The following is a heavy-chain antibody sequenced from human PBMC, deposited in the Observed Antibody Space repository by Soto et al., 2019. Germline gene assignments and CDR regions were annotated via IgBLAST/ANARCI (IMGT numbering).Heavy chain of an antibody. Sequence: LSLTCSVSGGSINSYWWSWIRQPAGKGLEWIGRVYSSGTTDYNPSLNSRATLSVETSKNQFSLKLSSVTAADTAVYYCARDIGSYAYGEGYWGQGIQVTVS. CDR1: GGSINSYW. CDR3: ARDIGSYAYGEGY. V-gene: IGHV4-4*07. CDR2: VYSSGTT. J-gene: IGHJ4*02. D-gene: IGHD3-10*01.